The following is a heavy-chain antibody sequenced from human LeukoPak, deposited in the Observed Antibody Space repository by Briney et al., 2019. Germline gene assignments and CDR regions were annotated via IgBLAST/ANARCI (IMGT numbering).Heavy chain of an antibody. CDR2: ISSSGSTI. V-gene: IGHV3-48*03. Sequence: GGSLRLSCAASGFTFSSYEMNCVAQGRGRGREGGAYISSSGSTIYYADYGKGRFTISRDNAKNSMDLKMNSLRADDTAVYYCAIDSSGYSQDAVYIWGQGTMVTASS. D-gene: IGHD3-22*01. CDR3: AIDSSGYSQDAVYI. J-gene: IGHJ3*02. CDR1: GFTFSSYE.